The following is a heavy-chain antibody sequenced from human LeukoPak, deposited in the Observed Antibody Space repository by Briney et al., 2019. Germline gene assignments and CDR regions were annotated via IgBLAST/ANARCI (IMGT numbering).Heavy chain of an antibody. D-gene: IGHD3-10*01. V-gene: IGHV3-23*01. Sequence: GGSLRLSCAASGFTFTSYSMSWVRQAPGKGLEWVSAISGGGDSTFYTDSVKGRFTISRDNSKNTLYLEMNSLRADDTAVYYCAINVGDPRYFDYWGQGTLVTVSS. CDR3: AINVGDPRYFDY. CDR2: ISGGGDST. CDR1: GFTFTSYS. J-gene: IGHJ4*02.